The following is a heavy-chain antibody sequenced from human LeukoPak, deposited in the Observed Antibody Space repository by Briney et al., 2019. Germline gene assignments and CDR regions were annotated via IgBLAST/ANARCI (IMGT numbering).Heavy chain of an antibody. D-gene: IGHD3-22*01. J-gene: IGHJ4*02. CDR3: ATSDSSGYYFSYY. CDR2: ITGSGSYT. CDR1: GFTFSGYS. V-gene: IGHV3-21*01. Sequence: GGSLRLSCAASGFTFSGYSMNWVRQAPGEGLECVSSITGSGSYTYYADSVKGRFTISRDSAKNSLYLQMNSLRAEDTAVYYCATSDSSGYYFSYYWGQGTLVTVSS.